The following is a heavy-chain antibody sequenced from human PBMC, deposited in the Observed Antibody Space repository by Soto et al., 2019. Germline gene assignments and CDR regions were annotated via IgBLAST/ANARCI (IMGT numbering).Heavy chain of an antibody. V-gene: IGHV3-49*03. D-gene: IGHD5-18*01. J-gene: IGHJ6*03. CDR2: IRSKAYGGTT. CDR3: TREEGGYSYGLGYYYYYMDV. Sequence: GGSLRLSCTASGFTFGDYAMSWFRQAPGKGLEWVGFIRSKAYGGTTEYAASVKGRFTISRDDSKSIAYLQMNSLKTEDTAVYYCTREEGGYSYGLGYYYYYMDVWGKGTTVTVSS. CDR1: GFTFGDYA.